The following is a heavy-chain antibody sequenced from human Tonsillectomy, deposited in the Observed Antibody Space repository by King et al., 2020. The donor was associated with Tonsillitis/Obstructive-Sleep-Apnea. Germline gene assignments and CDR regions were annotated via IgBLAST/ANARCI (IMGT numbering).Heavy chain of an antibody. CDR1: GFTFSSYE. CDR3: ARGLEYGYGYDY. D-gene: IGHD5-18*01. J-gene: IGHJ4*02. CDR2: ISSRGRAI. Sequence: VQLVESGGGLVQPGGSLRLSCAASGFTFSSYEMSWVRQAPGKGLEWVSYISSRGRAIFYADSVRGRFTISRDNAKNSLYLQMDSLRAEDTAVYYCARGLEYGYGYDYWGQGTLVTVSS. V-gene: IGHV3-48*03.